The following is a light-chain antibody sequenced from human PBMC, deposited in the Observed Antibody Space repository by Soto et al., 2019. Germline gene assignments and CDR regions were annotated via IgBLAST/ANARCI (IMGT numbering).Light chain of an antibody. CDR3: QQYGSAPRT. CDR2: GAS. V-gene: IGKV3-20*01. J-gene: IGKJ1*01. CDR1: QSVSSNY. Sequence: EIVMTQSPGTLSLSPGERATLSCRASQSVSSNYLAWFQQKPGQAPRLLIYGASSRATGIPDRFGGSGSGTDFTLTISRLEPEDFAVYYCQQYGSAPRTFGQGTNVEIK.